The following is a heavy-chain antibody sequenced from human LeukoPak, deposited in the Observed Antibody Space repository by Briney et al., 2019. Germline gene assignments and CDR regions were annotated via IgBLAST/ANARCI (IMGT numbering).Heavy chain of an antibody. J-gene: IGHJ4*02. V-gene: IGHV1-2*04. D-gene: IGHD1-26*01. Sequence: ASVKVSCKASGYTFTGYYMHWVRQAPGQGLEWMGWINPNSGGTNYAQKFQGWVTMTRDTSISTAYMELSRLRSDDTAVYYCARAVFAGATTSLDYWGQGTLVTVSS. CDR1: GYTFTGYY. CDR3: ARAVFAGATTSLDY. CDR2: INPNSGGT.